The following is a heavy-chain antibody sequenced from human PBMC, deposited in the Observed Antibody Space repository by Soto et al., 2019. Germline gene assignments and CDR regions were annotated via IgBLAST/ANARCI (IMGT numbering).Heavy chain of an antibody. D-gene: IGHD2-21*02. V-gene: IGHV4-4*02. Sequence: SETLSLTCGVSGGTVASSHWWSWVRQSPGGGLEWIGNVYHTGDTNLNPSLQSRVTISVDKSNNQFSLRLNSLTAADTAVYFCAREIVTAGGNNYFDPWGPGALVTVSS. CDR1: GGTVASSHW. J-gene: IGHJ5*02. CDR3: AREIVTAGGNNYFDP. CDR2: VYHTGDT.